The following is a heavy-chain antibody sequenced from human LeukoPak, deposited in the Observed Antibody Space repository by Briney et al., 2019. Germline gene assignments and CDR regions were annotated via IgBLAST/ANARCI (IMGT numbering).Heavy chain of an antibody. V-gene: IGHV3-30*18. CDR1: GFTFSSCG. J-gene: IGHJ4*02. CDR3: ANALLGYYYFDY. Sequence: GRSLRLSCAASGFTFSSCGMHWVRQAPGKGLECVAVISYDGSNKYYADSVKGRFTISRDNSKNTLYLQMNSLRAEDSAVYYCANALLGYYYFDYWGQGTLVTVSS. D-gene: IGHD1-1*01. CDR2: ISYDGSNK.